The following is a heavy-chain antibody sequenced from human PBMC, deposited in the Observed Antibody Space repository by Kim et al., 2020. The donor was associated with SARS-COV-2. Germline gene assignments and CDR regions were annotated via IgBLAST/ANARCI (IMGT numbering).Heavy chain of an antibody. Sequence: SETLSLTCTVSGGSISSGGYYWSWIRQHPGKGLEWIGYIYYSGSTYYNPSLKSRVTISVDTSKNQFSLKLSSVTAADTAVYYCAGGLDPGGAFDIWGQGTMVTVSS. J-gene: IGHJ3*02. CDR3: AGGLDPGGAFDI. D-gene: IGHD2-2*03. CDR1: GGSISSGGYY. CDR2: IYYSGST. V-gene: IGHV4-31*03.